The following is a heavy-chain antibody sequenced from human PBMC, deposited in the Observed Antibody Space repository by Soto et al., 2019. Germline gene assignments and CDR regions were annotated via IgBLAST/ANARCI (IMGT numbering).Heavy chain of an antibody. CDR3: APKPRELLWFGEGYYYYYGMDV. V-gene: IGHV3-23*01. J-gene: IGHJ6*02. D-gene: IGHD3-10*01. CDR2: ISGSGGST. CDR1: GFTFSSYA. Sequence: GGSLRLSCAASGFTFSSYAMSWVRQAPGKGLEWVSAISGSGGSTYYADSVKGRFTISRDNSKNTLYLQMNSLRAEDTAVYYCAPKPRELLWFGEGYYYYYGMDVWGQGSTVTVSS.